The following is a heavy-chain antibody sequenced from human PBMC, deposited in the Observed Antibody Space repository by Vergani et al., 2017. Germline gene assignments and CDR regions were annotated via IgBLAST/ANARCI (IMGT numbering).Heavy chain of an antibody. D-gene: IGHD3-3*01. CDR3: ARQDYDLKFSYYYYYMDV. J-gene: IGHJ6*03. V-gene: IGHV4-59*01. CDR1: GGSISSYY. CDR2: IYYSGST. Sequence: QVQLQESGPGLVKPSETLSLTCTVSGGSISSYYWSWIRQPPGKGLEWIGYIYYSGSTNYNPSLKSRVTISVDTSKNQFSLKLSSVTAADTAVYYYARQDYDLKFSYYYYYMDVWGKGTTVTVSS.